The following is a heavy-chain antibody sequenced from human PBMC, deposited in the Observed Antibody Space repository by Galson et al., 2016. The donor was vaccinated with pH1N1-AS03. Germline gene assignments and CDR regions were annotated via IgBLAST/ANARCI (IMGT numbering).Heavy chain of an antibody. J-gene: IGHJ4*02. CDR3: VRSDRVITASNTRPEGGDY. CDR1: GYSISRGYC. V-gene: IGHV4-38-2*01. D-gene: IGHD2-2*01. Sequence: TLSLTCGVSGYSISRGYCWGWIRQAPGKGLEWIGSIYHTGTTYYNPSLKSRLTISMDTSKNQFSLNLSSVTAADTAVYYCVRSDRVITASNTRPEGGDYWGQGTLVTVSS. CDR2: IYHTGTT.